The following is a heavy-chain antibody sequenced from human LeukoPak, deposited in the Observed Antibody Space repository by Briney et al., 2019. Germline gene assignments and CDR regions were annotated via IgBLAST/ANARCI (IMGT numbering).Heavy chain of an antibody. Sequence: PTGGSLRLSCAASGFTFSSYWISWVRQAPGKGLEWVANIKQDGSEKYYVDSVKGRFTISRDNAKNSLYLQMNSLRAEDTAVYYCARAPVVAVAGTNYYYYYYMDVWGKGTTVTVSS. J-gene: IGHJ6*03. D-gene: IGHD6-13*01. V-gene: IGHV3-7*01. CDR1: GFTFSSYW. CDR2: IKQDGSEK. CDR3: ARAPVVAVAGTNYYYYYYMDV.